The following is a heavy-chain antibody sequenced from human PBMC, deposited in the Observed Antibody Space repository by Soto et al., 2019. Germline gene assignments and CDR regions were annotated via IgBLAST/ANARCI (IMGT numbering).Heavy chain of an antibody. CDR2: IQSGGPT. Sequence: PGGSLRLSCAASGFTVSSKYMSWVRQAPGKGLEWVSLIQSGGPTYYADSVKGRFTISRDNSKNTLYLQMNSLRAEDTAVYYCAKVLAKAAVDYWGQGTLVTVSS. D-gene: IGHD6-13*01. CDR1: GFTVSSKY. V-gene: IGHV3-66*02. J-gene: IGHJ4*02. CDR3: AKVLAKAAVDY.